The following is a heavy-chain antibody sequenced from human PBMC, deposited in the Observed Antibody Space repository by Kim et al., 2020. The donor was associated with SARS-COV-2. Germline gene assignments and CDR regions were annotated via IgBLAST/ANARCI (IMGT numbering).Heavy chain of an antibody. CDR1: GGSISSSSYY. V-gene: IGHV4-39*01. CDR3: ARRGEAAVGWYFDL. D-gene: IGHD6-13*01. J-gene: IGHJ2*01. Sequence: SETLSLTCTVSGGSISSSSYYWGWIRQPPGKGLEWIGSIYYSGSTYYNPSLKSRVTISVDTSKNQFSLKLSSVTAADTAVYYCARRGEAAVGWYFDLWGR. CDR2: IYYSGST.